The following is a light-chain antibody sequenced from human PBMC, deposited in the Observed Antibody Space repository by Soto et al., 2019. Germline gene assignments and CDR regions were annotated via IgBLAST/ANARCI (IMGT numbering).Light chain of an antibody. Sequence: DVALRQTPLSLPVPLAQPASISCKSSQSRVYSDGNTYLSRFQQRPGQPPRLLFYRVSNRFSGVPDRFSGSGAGTDFTLKISRVEAEDVGVYYSLQLAHFPRTFGQGTKVEI. J-gene: IGKJ1*01. CDR1: QSRVYSDGNTY. CDR3: LQLAHFPRT. CDR2: RVS. V-gene: IGKV2-24*01.